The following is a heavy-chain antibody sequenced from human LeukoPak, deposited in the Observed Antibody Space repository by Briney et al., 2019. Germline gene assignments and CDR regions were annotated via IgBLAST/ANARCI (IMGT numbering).Heavy chain of an antibody. CDR3: ARDKGYCSSTSCLVLDY. Sequence: ASVKVSCKASGYTFTGYYMHWMRQAPGQGLEWMGWINPNSGGTNYAQKFQGRVTMTRDTSISTAYMELSRLRSDDTAVYYCARDKGYCSSTSCLVLDYWGQGTLVTVSS. CDR1: GYTFTGYY. V-gene: IGHV1-2*02. D-gene: IGHD2-2*01. CDR2: INPNSGGT. J-gene: IGHJ4*02.